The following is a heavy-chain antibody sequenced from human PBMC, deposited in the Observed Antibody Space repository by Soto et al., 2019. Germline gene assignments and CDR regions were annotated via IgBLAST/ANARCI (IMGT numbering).Heavy chain of an antibody. V-gene: IGHV3-7*04. CDR2: IKQDGGEK. D-gene: IGHD3-16*01. CDR1: GFTFSSYG. J-gene: IGHJ4*02. CDR3: ARSRYQILCCDL. Sequence: PGGSLRLSCAASGFTFSSYGMHWVRQAPGKGLEWVASIKQDGGEKYYVDSVKGRFSISRDNAEKSGYLQMNSLRAEDTAVYYCARSRYQILCCDLWGQGALVTVSS.